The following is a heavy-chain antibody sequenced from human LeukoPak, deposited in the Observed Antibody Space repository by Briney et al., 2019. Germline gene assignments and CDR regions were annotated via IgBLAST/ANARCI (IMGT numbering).Heavy chain of an antibody. CDR3: ARHSGSSYRNPFDY. D-gene: IGHD1-26*01. J-gene: IGHJ4*02. V-gene: IGHV4-59*01. CDR2: IYYSGST. Sequence: SETLSLTCTVSGGSISSYYRSWIRQPPGKGLEGIGYIYYSGSTNYNPSLKSRVTISVDTSKNQFSLKLSSVTAADTAVYYCARHSGSSYRNPFDYWGQGTLVTVSS. CDR1: GGSISSYY.